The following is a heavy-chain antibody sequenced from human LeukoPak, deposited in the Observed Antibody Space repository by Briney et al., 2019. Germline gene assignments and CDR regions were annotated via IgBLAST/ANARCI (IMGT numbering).Heavy chain of an antibody. V-gene: IGHV3-48*03. CDR2: ISSSGSTI. CDR1: GFTFSSYE. D-gene: IGHD3-10*01. Sequence: GGSQRLSCAASGFTFSSYEMNWVRQAPGKGLEWVSYISSSGSTIYCADSVKGRFTISRDNSKNTLYLQMNSLRAEDTAVYYCAKDGFVPPPHTRRSGRPYYYDDWGQGTLVTVSS. J-gene: IGHJ4*02. CDR3: AKDGFVPPPHTRRSGRPYYYDD.